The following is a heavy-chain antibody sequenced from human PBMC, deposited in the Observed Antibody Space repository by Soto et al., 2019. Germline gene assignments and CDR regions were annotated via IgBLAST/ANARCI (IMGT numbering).Heavy chain of an antibody. Sequence: EVQLVKSGGGLVQPGGSLRLSCAASGFTFSSYAMHWVRQAPGKGLEYVAAISSNGGSTYYANSVKGRFTISRDNSKNTLYLQMGSLRAEDMAVYYCARTYYDFWSGYGTLFDPWRHGTLVTVSS. CDR2: ISSNGGST. CDR1: GFTFSSYA. D-gene: IGHD3-3*01. V-gene: IGHV3-64*01. CDR3: ARTYYDFWSGYGTLFDP. J-gene: IGHJ5*02.